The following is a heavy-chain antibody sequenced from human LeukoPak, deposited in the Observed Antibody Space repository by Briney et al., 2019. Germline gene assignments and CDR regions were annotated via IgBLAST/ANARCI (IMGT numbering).Heavy chain of an antibody. J-gene: IGHJ4*02. CDR1: GFTFSSYA. CDR2: ISGSGGST. V-gene: IGHV3-23*01. D-gene: IGHD6-13*01. Sequence: TGGSLRLSCAASGFTFSSYAMSWVRQAPGKGLEWVSAISGSGGSTYYADSVKGRFTISRDNSKNTLYLQMNSLRAEDTAVYYCAKDLKGIAAAGTGYWGQGTLVTVSS. CDR3: AKDLKGIAAAGTGY.